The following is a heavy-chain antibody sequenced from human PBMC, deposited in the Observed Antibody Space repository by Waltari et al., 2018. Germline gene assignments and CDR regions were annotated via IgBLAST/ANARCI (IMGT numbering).Heavy chain of an antibody. V-gene: IGHV1-46*01. CDR3: VRWKGDN. J-gene: IGHJ4*02. Sequence: QVQLVQSGAEVKKPGASVQVSCKASGYNFGNYYMFWVRQAPGQGLEWMALINPGGGATVYAQNLRGRATTTRDTSTNTVYLELRSLRSEDTAVYYCVRWKGDNWGQGTLVTVSS. CDR1: GYNFGNYY. CDR2: INPGGGAT. D-gene: IGHD1-1*01.